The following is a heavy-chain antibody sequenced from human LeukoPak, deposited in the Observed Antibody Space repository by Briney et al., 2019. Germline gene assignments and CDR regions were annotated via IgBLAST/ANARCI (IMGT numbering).Heavy chain of an antibody. CDR2: INHSGST. J-gene: IGHJ6*02. Sequence: PSETLSLTCAVYGGSFSGYYWSWIRQPPGKGLEWIGEINHSGSTDYNPSLKSRVTISVDTSKNQFSLKLSSVTAADTAVYYCARAAGSIAAAADVWGQGTTVTVSS. V-gene: IGHV4-34*01. CDR1: GGSFSGYY. CDR3: ARAAGSIAAAADV. D-gene: IGHD6-13*01.